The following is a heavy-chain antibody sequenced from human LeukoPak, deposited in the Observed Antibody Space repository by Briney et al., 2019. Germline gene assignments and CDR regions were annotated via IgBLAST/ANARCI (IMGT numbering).Heavy chain of an antibody. Sequence: ASVKVSCKASGGTFSSYAISWVRQAPGQRLEWMGGIIPIFGTANYAQKFQGRVTITADESTSTAYTELSSLRSEDTAVYYCERNGYSGSLGAGDYWGQGTLVTVSS. CDR2: IIPIFGTA. D-gene: IGHD1-26*01. CDR1: GGTFSSYA. CDR3: ERNGYSGSLGAGDY. V-gene: IGHV1-69*13. J-gene: IGHJ4*02.